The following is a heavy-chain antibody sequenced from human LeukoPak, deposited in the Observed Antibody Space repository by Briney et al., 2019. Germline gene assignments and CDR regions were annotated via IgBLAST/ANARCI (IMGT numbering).Heavy chain of an antibody. D-gene: IGHD5-18*01. J-gene: IGHJ3*02. Sequence: SETLSLTCTVSGTSISSYYWSWLRQPPGKGPEWIGYVTYTGSKYNPSLKSRVTISTDRSKKEVSLRLSSVTAADTAMYFCARHVDTALIGAFHIWGQGTMVTVS. CDR2: VTYTGS. CDR3: ARHVDTALIGAFHI. CDR1: GTSISSYY. V-gene: IGHV4-59*08.